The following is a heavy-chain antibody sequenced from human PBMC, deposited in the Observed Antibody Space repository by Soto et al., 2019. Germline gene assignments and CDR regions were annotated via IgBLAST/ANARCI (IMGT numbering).Heavy chain of an antibody. Sequence: QVQLVQSGAEVKKPGASVKVSCKASGYTFTSYGISWVRQAPGQGLEWMGWISAYNGNTNYAQKLQGRVTMTTDTSTNTAYMELRSLRSDDPAVYYCARDRELLWFGELFPSVGYYGMDVWGQGTTVTVSS. CDR3: ARDRELLWFGELFPSVGYYGMDV. D-gene: IGHD3-10*01. V-gene: IGHV1-18*04. CDR1: GYTFTSYG. CDR2: ISAYNGNT. J-gene: IGHJ6*02.